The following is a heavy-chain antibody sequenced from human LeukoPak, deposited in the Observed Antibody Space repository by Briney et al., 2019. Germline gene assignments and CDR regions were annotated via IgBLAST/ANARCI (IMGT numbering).Heavy chain of an antibody. Sequence: GGSLRLSCVASGFTVSRNYMSSVRQAPGKGLEGVSVIYSGDNTYYVDSVKGRFTISRDSSKNTLYLQMNSLRAEDTAVYYCARDYYDILSANRQTKSSFFDYWGQGTLVTVSS. CDR3: ARDYYDILSANRQTKSSFFDY. CDR2: IYSGDNT. CDR1: GFTVSRNY. D-gene: IGHD3-9*01. V-gene: IGHV3-66*01. J-gene: IGHJ4*02.